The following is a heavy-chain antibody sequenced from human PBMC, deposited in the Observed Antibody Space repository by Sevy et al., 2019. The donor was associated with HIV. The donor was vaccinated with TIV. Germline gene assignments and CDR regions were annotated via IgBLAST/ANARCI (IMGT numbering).Heavy chain of an antibody. CDR1: GFTFSRYD. D-gene: IGHD1-26*01. Sequence: GGSLRLSCAASGFTFSRYDMHWVRQATGKGLEWVSSIGTAGDTYYPGSVKGRFTISRENAKKSLYLQMTGLRAGDTAVYYCARGTRYSGSYYLGDDAFDIWGQGTMVTVSS. V-gene: IGHV3-13*01. CDR2: IGTAGDT. J-gene: IGHJ3*02. CDR3: ARGTRYSGSYYLGDDAFDI.